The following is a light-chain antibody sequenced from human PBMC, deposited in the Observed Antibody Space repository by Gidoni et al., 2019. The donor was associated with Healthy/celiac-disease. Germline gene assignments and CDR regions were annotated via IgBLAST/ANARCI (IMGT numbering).Light chain of an antibody. CDR1: NIGSKS. J-gene: IGLJ1*01. CDR3: QVWDSSSDHYV. V-gene: IGLV3-21*04. CDR2: YDS. Sequence: SYVLTQPPSVSVAPGKTARITCGGNNIGSKSVPWYQQNQGQSPVLVIYYDSDRPSGIPERFSGSNSGNTATLTISRFEAGDEADYYCQVWDSSSDHYVFATGTKVTVL.